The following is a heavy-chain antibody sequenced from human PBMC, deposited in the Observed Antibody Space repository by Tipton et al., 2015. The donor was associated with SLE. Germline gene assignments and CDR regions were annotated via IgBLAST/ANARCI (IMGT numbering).Heavy chain of an antibody. CDR3: ARALLETNDAFDI. J-gene: IGHJ3*02. Sequence: TLSLTCTVSGGSISSSSYYWGWIRQPPGKGLEWIGSIYYSGGTYYNPSLKSRVAISVDTSKNHFSLKLSSVTAADTAVYYCARALLETNDAFDIWGQGTMVTVSS. CDR2: IYYSGGT. CDR1: GGSISSSSYY. V-gene: IGHV4-39*07. D-gene: IGHD1-1*01.